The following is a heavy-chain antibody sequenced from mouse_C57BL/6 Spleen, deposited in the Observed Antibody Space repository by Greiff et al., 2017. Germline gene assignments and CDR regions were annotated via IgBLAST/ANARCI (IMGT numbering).Heavy chain of an antibody. Sequence: EVTLVESGGGLVKPGGSLKLSCAASGFTFSDYGMHWVRQAPEKGLEWVAYISSGSSTIYYADTVKGRFTISRDNAKNTLFLQMTSLRSEDTAMYYCARDAFAYWGQGTLVTVSA. V-gene: IGHV5-17*01. CDR3: ARDAFAY. CDR2: ISSGSSTI. CDR1: GFTFSDYG. J-gene: IGHJ3*01.